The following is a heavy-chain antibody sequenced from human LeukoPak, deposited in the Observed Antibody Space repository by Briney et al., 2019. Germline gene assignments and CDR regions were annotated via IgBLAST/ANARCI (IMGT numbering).Heavy chain of an antibody. CDR2: ISYDGSNK. J-gene: IGHJ4*02. D-gene: IGHD3-9*01. CDR3: AKVLARENDILTGYPFDY. CDR1: GFTFSSYG. Sequence: GRSLRLSCAASGFTFSSYGMHWVCQAPGKRLEWVAVISYDGSNKYYADSVKGRFTISRDNSKNTLYLQMNSLRAEDTAVYYCAKVLARENDILTGYPFDYWGQGTLVTVSS. V-gene: IGHV3-30*18.